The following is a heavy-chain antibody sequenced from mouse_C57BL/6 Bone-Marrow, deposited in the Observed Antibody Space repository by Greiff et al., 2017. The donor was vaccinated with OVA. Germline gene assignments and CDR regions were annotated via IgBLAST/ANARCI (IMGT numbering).Heavy chain of an antibody. V-gene: IGHV1-64*01. CDR3: ARSDGYWCAY. CDR2: IPPTSGST. D-gene: IGHD2-3*01. CDR1: GYTFTSYG. Sequence: QVQLQQPGAELVKPGASVKLSCTASGYTFTSYGMHWVKQRPGQGLEWLGLIPPTSGSTNYNEKFTSKATITVAKSSRTAYMQLSSLTSEYSAVYYCARSDGYWCAYWGQGTLVTVAA. J-gene: IGHJ3*01.